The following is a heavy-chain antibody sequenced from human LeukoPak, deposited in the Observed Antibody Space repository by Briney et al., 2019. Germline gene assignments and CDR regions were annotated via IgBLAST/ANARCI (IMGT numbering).Heavy chain of an antibody. CDR3: AVGGSYYFDY. J-gene: IGHJ4*02. V-gene: IGHV4-38-2*02. Sequence: PSETLSLTCTVSGYSISSGYYWGWIRQPPGKGLEWIGSIYHSGSTNYNPSLKSRVTISVDTSKNQFSLKLSSVTAADTAVYYCAVGGSYYFDYWGQGTLVTVSS. CDR2: IYHSGST. CDR1: GYSISSGYY. D-gene: IGHD3-10*01.